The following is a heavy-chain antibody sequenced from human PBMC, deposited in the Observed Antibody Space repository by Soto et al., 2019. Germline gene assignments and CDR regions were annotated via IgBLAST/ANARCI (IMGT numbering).Heavy chain of an antibody. V-gene: IGHV4-39*01. CDR1: GGSICSSSYY. Sequence: SETLSPTCTVSGGSICSSSYYWGWIRQPPGKGLEWIGSIYYSGSTYYNPSLKSRVTISGDTSKNQFSLKLSSVTAADTAVDYCAKLTTFYCMDVWGRGTTVTVSS. CDR2: IYYSGST. J-gene: IGHJ6*02. CDR3: AKLTTFYCMDV. D-gene: IGHD4-4*01.